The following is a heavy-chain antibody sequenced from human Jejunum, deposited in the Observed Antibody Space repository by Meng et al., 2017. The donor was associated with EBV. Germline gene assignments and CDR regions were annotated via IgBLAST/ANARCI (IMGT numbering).Heavy chain of an antibody. CDR3: ARASSERLLDY. Sequence: QLQLQELGPGLVKPSGTLYLTCAVSTDFISSYEWWSWVRQPPGKGLEWLGEINQVGSTYYNPSLKSRVTISIDTSKRQFSLRLNSMTAADTAVYYCARASSERLLDYWGQGTLVTVSS. CDR2: INQVGST. CDR1: TDFISSYEW. V-gene: IGHV4-4*02. D-gene: IGHD1-14*01. J-gene: IGHJ4*02.